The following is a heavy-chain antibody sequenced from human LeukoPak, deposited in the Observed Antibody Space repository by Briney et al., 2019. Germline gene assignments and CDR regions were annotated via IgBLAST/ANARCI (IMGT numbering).Heavy chain of an antibody. CDR2: IYYSGST. D-gene: IGHD3-10*01. Sequence: SETLSLTCTVSGGSISSSSYYWGWIRQPPGKGLEWIGSIYYSGSTYYNPSLKSRVTISVDTSKNQFSLKLSSVTAADTAVYYCARLPRFGESLDYWGQGTLVTVSS. J-gene: IGHJ4*02. CDR3: ARLPRFGESLDY. CDR1: GGSISSSSYY. V-gene: IGHV4-39*07.